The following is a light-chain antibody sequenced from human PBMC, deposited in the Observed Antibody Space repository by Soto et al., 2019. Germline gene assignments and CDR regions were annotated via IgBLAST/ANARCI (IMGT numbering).Light chain of an antibody. J-gene: IGLJ3*02. CDR1: STDVGSYNL. Sequence: ALTQPASVSGSPGQSITISCTGTSTDVGSYNLVSWYQQHPGKAPILMIYEGSKRPSGVSNRFSGSKSGNTASLTISGLQAEDEADYYCCSYAGSSTLVFGGGTKLTVL. CDR2: EGS. CDR3: CSYAGSSTLV. V-gene: IGLV2-23*01.